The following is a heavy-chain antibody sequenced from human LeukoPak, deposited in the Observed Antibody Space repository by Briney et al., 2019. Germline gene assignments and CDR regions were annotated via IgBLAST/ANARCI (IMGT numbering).Heavy chain of an antibody. V-gene: IGHV4-38-2*02. Sequence: SETLSLTCTASNYSISSANYWSWIRQPPGKGLEWIGSIYHSGNTYYNPSLKSRVTISVDTSNNQFSLKMSSVTAADTAVYFCVRHQEGMVRGVLYYMDVWGKGTTVIISS. CDR1: NYSISSANY. D-gene: IGHD3-10*01. J-gene: IGHJ6*03. CDR3: VRHQEGMVRGVLYYMDV. CDR2: IYHSGNT.